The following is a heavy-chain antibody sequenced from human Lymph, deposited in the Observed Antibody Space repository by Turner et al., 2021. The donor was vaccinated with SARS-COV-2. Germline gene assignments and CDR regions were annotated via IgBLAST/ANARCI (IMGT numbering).Heavy chain of an antibody. V-gene: IGHV3-23*01. CDR2: ISGSGGST. CDR3: AKNEMAMIVVVITLFDY. CDR1: GFPFSSYG. Sequence: EVQLLASGGGLVQPGGSLILSCAASGFPFSSYGMSWVRQAPGKGLEWVSAISGSGGSTYYADSVKGRFTISRDNSKNTLYLQMNSLRAEDTAVYYCAKNEMAMIVVVITLFDYWGQGTLVTVSS. D-gene: IGHD3-22*01. J-gene: IGHJ4*02.